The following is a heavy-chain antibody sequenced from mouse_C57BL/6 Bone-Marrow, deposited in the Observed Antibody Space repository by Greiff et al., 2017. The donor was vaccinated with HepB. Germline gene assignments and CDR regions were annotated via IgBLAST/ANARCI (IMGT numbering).Heavy chain of an antibody. V-gene: IGHV3-6*01. Sequence: EVQLQQSGPGLVKPSQSLSLTCSVTGYSITSGYYWNWIRQFPGNKLEWMGYISYDGSNNYNPSLKNRISITRDTSKNQFFLKLNSVTTEDTATYYCARRTAQATGFAYWGQGTLVTVSA. D-gene: IGHD3-2*02. CDR2: ISYDGSN. J-gene: IGHJ3*01. CDR3: ARRTAQATGFAY. CDR1: GYSITSGYY.